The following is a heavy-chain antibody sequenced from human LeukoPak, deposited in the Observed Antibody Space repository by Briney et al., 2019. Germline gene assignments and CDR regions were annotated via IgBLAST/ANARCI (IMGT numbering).Heavy chain of an antibody. D-gene: IGHD1-26*01. J-gene: IGHJ3*02. V-gene: IGHV3-48*01. CDR2: ISSSTTTI. CDR3: ARFGSYGAFDI. Sequence: GGSLRLSCAASGFTLSSYSKNWVRQAPGKGLEWVSYISSSTTTIYYVDSVKGRFTISRDNAKNSLYLQMNSLRAEDTAVYYCARFGSYGAFDIWGQGTMVTVSS. CDR1: GFTLSSYS.